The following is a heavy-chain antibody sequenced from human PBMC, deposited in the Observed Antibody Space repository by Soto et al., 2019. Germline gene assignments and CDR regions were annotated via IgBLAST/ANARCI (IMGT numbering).Heavy chain of an antibody. V-gene: IGHV4-30-4*01. Sequence: ASETLSLTCTVSCCAINSGDYYWGLIRQPPGKGLEWIGYVYYSGSTYYNPSLKSRVTISVDTSKNQFSLKLSSVTAADTAVYYCARGEIRAFGMDVWGQGTTVTVSS. CDR3: ARGEIRAFGMDV. J-gene: IGHJ6*02. CDR2: VYYSGST. CDR1: CCAINSGDYY.